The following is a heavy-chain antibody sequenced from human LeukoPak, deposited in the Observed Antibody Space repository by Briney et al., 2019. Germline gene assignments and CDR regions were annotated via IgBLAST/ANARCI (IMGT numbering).Heavy chain of an antibody. CDR2: ISSGSSTI. Sequence: GGSLRLSCAASGFTFRNYGMSWVRQAPGRGLNWISYISSGSSTIYYADSVKGRFTISRDNAMNSLYLQMNSLRAEDTAVYYCARGSMTAGDIDYWGQGTLVTVSS. CDR1: GFTFRNYG. J-gene: IGHJ4*02. V-gene: IGHV3-48*01. CDR3: ARGSMTAGDIDY. D-gene: IGHD2-21*02.